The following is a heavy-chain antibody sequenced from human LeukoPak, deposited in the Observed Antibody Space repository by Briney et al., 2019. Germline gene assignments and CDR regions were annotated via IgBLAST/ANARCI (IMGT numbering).Heavy chain of an antibody. CDR3: ARFLIFTEWLFPDY. J-gene: IGHJ4*02. CDR2: IYYSGST. V-gene: IGHV4-39*07. Sequence: SETLSLTCTVSGGSISSSSYYWGWIRQPPGKGLGWIGSIYYSGSTHYNPSLKSRVTISVDTSKNQFSLKLSSVTAADTAVYYCARFLIFTEWLFPDYWGQGTLVTVSS. D-gene: IGHD3-3*01. CDR1: GGSISSSSYY.